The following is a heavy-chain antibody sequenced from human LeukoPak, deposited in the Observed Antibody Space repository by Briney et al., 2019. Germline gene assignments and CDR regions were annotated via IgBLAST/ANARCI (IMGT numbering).Heavy chain of an antibody. CDR2: IRQDGSEK. CDR1: GFTFSTYW. V-gene: IGHV3-7*03. Sequence: GSLRLSCAASGFTFSTYWMIWVRQAPGKGLQWVASIRQDGSEKYYVDSVKGRFTISRDNGKNSLYLQMNSLRADNTAVYYCAKDHYYDSSGYYYDSDYWGQGTLVTVSS. D-gene: IGHD3-22*01. CDR3: AKDHYYDSSGYYYDSDY. J-gene: IGHJ4*02.